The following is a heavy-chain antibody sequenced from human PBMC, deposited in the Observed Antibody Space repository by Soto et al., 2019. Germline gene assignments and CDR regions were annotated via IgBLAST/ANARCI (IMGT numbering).Heavy chain of an antibody. CDR3: ARWGGMVGETTSSGALDF. CDR2: IVPKLDTA. J-gene: IGHJ4*02. Sequence: QVQLVQSGAEVKKPGSSVKVSCKASGGTFSSYAFSWVRQAPGQGPEWMGVIVPKLDTANYPQKFQGRVTITADESTIKVKMDLSSLTSEDTAIYYCARWGGMVGETTSSGALDFWGQGTPVTVSS. CDR1: GGTFSSYA. D-gene: IGHD1-26*01. V-gene: IGHV1-69*01.